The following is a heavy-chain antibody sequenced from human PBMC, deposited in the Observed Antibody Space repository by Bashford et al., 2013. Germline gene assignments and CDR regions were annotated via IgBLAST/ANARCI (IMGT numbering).Heavy chain of an antibody. J-gene: IGHJ4*02. Sequence: VRQAPGKGLEWVSSISSSSSYIYYADSVKGRFTISRDNAKNSLYLQMNSLRDEDTAVYYCAREWQQEGYYWGQGTLVTVSS. V-gene: IGHV3-21*01. CDR3: AREWQQEGYY. CDR2: ISSSSSYI. D-gene: IGHD6-13*01.